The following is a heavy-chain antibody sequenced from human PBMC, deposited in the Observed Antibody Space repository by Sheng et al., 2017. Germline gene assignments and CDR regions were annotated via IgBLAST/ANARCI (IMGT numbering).Heavy chain of an antibody. CDR2: IYSGGST. CDR3: ARAAWAGGKLDYFDY. Sequence: EVQLVESGGGLIQPGGSLRLSCAASGFTVSSNYMSWVRQAPGKGLEWVSVIYSGGSTYYADSVKGRFTISRDNSKNTLYLQMNSLRAEDTAVYYCARAAWAGGKLDYFDYWGQGTLVTVSS. D-gene: IGHD1-26*01. V-gene: IGHV3-53*01. J-gene: IGHJ4*02. CDR1: GFTVSSNY.